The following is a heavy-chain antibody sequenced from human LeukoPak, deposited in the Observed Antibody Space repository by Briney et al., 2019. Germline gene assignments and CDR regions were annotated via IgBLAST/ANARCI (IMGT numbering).Heavy chain of an antibody. CDR1: GGSISSGPYY. Sequence: SETLSLTCTVSGGSISSGPYYWIWIRQHPGKGLEWIGYITYSGNTYYYPALNSRVAVSLDTSKTQFSLKLSSVTAADTAVYYCARIAYDALDSYYYGMDVWGQGTTVTVSS. J-gene: IGHJ6*02. D-gene: IGHD3-3*01. CDR3: ARIAYDALDSYYYGMDV. V-gene: IGHV4-31*03. CDR2: ITYSGNT.